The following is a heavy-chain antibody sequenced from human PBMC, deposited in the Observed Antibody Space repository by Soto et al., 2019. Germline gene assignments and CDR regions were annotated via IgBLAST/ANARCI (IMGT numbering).Heavy chain of an antibody. Sequence: PSETLSLTCTVSGDSISHYYWNWIRQPPGKGLEWIGYIYYRGSTNYNPSLKSRLTISVDTSKDQFSLKLSSVTAADTAVYYCASRDYYDSSGIDYWGQGTLVTVS. CDR2: IYYRGST. J-gene: IGHJ4*02. CDR3: ASRDYYDSSGIDY. V-gene: IGHV4-59*01. CDR1: GDSISHYY. D-gene: IGHD3-22*01.